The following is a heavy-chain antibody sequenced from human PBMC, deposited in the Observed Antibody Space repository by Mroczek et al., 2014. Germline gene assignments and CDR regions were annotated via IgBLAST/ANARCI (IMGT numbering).Heavy chain of an antibody. D-gene: IGHD3-3*01. V-gene: IGHV1-18*01. CDR1: GYTFTSYG. Sequence: QVQLVQSGAEVKKPGASVKVSCKASGYTFTSYGISWVRQAPGQGLEWMGWISAYNGNTNYAQKLQGRVTMTTDTSTSTAYMELRSLRSDDTAVYYCAREFLSVTIFGVVRGAFDIWGQGTMVTVSS. J-gene: IGHJ3*02. CDR2: ISAYNGNT. CDR3: AREFLSVTIFGVVRGAFDI.